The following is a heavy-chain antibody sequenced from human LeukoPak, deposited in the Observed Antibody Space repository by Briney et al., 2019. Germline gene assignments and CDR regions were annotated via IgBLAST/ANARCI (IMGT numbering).Heavy chain of an antibody. Sequence: GGSLRLSCAASGFTFSSYAMSWVRQAPGKGLEWVSGISWNSGSIGYADSVKGRFTISRDNAKNSLYLQMNSLRAEDTALYYCAKDMGDYYDSSGYPFDYWGQGTLVTVSS. CDR1: GFTFSSYA. CDR3: AKDMGDYYDSSGYPFDY. V-gene: IGHV3-9*01. J-gene: IGHJ4*02. CDR2: ISWNSGSI. D-gene: IGHD3-22*01.